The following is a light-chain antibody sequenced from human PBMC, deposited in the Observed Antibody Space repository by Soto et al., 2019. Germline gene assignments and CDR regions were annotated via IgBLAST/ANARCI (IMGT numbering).Light chain of an antibody. V-gene: IGKV1-5*03. CDR2: EAS. J-gene: IGKJ1*01. CDR3: HQYIRYPWT. Sequence: DIQMTQSPATLSASIGDRVTLTCRASETVNSWLAGYQQKPGKAPELLLYEASNLQSGVPSRFSGSRSGTGFTLSISHLQAEDFSTYYCHQYIRYPWTFRQGTKV. CDR1: ETVNSW.